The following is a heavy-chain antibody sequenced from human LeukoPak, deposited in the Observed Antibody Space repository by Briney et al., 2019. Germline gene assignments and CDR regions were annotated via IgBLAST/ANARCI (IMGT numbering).Heavy chain of an antibody. CDR1: GGSISSGSYY. V-gene: IGHV4-61*02. Sequence: SETLSLTCTVSGGSISSGSYYWSWIRQPAGKGLEWIGRIYTSGSTNYNPSLKSRVTISVDTSKNQFSLKLSSVSAADTAVYYCARAYMAAAGGYYYYYMDVWGKGTTVTVSS. D-gene: IGHD6-13*01. J-gene: IGHJ6*03. CDR2: IYTSGST. CDR3: ARAYMAAAGGYYYYYMDV.